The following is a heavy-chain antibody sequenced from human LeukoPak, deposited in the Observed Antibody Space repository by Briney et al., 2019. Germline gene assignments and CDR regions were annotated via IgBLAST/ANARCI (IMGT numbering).Heavy chain of an antibody. D-gene: IGHD3-22*01. CDR2: IYYSGST. J-gene: IGHJ3*02. V-gene: IGHV4-59*01. Sequence: SETLSLTCTVSGGSISSYYWSWIRQPPGKGLEWIGYIYYSGSTNYNPSLKSRVTISVDTTKNQFSLKLSSVTAADTAVYYCARVKVIDAFDIWGQGTMVTVSS. CDR1: GGSISSYY. CDR3: ARVKVIDAFDI.